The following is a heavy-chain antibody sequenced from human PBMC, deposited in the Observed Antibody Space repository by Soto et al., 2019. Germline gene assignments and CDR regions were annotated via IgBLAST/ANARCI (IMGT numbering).Heavy chain of an antibody. Sequence: QITLKESGPTLVKPTQTLTLTCTFSGFSLTTRAVGVGWIRQPPGKALEWLAFTYWDDDDHYSPSLKSRLTLTKDTSKNQVVLTMTNMDPVDTATYDCAHSSGWLFDYWGQGARVTVSS. CDR2: TYWDDDD. V-gene: IGHV2-5*02. CDR1: GFSLTTRAVG. J-gene: IGHJ4*02. CDR3: AHSSGWLFDY. D-gene: IGHD6-19*01.